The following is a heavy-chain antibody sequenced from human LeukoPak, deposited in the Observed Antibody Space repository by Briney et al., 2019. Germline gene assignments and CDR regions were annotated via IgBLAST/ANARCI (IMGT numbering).Heavy chain of an antibody. J-gene: IGHJ6*02. CDR1: GGTFSSYA. CDR3: ARGVYYDFWSGYVQAPYYYYGVDV. V-gene: IGHV1-69*01. Sequence: SVKVSCKASGGTFSSYAISWVRQAPGQGLEWMGGIIPIFGTANYAQKFQGRVTTTADESTSTAYMELSSLRSEDTAVYYCARGVYYDFWSGYVQAPYYYYGVDVWGQGTTVTVSS. D-gene: IGHD3-3*01. CDR2: IIPIFGTA.